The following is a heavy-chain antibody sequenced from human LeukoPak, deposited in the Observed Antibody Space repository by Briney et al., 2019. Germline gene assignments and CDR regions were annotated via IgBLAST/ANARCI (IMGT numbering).Heavy chain of an antibody. CDR2: IYYSGST. J-gene: IGHJ5*02. CDR3: ARVGSSYCSGGSCYPNWFDP. Sequence: PSETLSLTCTVSGGSISSYYWSWIRQPPGKGLEWIGYIYYSGSTNYNPSLKSRVTISVDTSKNQFSLKLSSVTAADTAVYYCARVGSSYCSGGSCYPNWFDPWGQGTLVTVSS. V-gene: IGHV4-59*01. CDR1: GGSISSYY. D-gene: IGHD2-15*01.